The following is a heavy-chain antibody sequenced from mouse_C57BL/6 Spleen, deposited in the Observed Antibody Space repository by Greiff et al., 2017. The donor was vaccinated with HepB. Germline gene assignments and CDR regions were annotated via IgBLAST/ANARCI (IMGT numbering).Heavy chain of an antibody. V-gene: IGHV3-8*01. CDR3: ARRSLFITTVVAPYFDV. D-gene: IGHD1-1*01. CDR2: ISYSGST. J-gene: IGHJ1*03. CDR1: GYSITSDY. Sequence: EVQRVESGPGLAKPSQTLSLTCSVTGYSITSDYWNWIRKFPGNKLEYMGYISYSGSTYYNPSLKSRISITRDTSKNQYYLQLNSVTTEDTATYYCARRSLFITTVVAPYFDVWGTGTTVTVSS.